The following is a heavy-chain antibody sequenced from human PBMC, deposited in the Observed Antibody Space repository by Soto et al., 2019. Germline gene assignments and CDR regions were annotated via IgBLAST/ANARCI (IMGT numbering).Heavy chain of an antibody. CDR1: GGSISSGGYY. CDR3: ARVSAGITPDPYDYYCIDV. J-gene: IGHJ6*02. Sequence: QVQLQESGPGLVKPSQTLSLTCTVSGGSISSGGYYWSWIRQHPGKGLEWIGYIYYRGSTYYNPSLKSRVTRLVDTSKNQFPLKLSCVSAADTAVYYCARVSAGITPDPYDYYCIDVWGQGTPFTVSS. V-gene: IGHV4-31*03. CDR2: IYYRGST. D-gene: IGHD6-19*01.